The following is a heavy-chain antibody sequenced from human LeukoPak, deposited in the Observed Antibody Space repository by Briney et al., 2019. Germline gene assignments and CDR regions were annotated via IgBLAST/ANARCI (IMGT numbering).Heavy chain of an antibody. CDR2: ISYDGSNK. CDR1: GFTFSSYA. D-gene: IGHD3-10*01. J-gene: IGHJ5*02. Sequence: GRSLRLSCAASGFTFSSYAMHWVRQAPGKGMEWVAVISYDGSNKYYADSVKGRFTISRDNSKNTLYLQMNSLRAEDTAVYYCARDEIGEFSFVYKWFDPWGQGTLVTVSS. CDR3: ARDEIGEFSFVYKWFDP. V-gene: IGHV3-30-3*01.